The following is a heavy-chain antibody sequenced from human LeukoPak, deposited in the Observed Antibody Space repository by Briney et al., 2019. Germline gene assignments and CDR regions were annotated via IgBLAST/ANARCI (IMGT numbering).Heavy chain of an antibody. CDR2: MSASDAGT. CDR1: GFTFRSYA. J-gene: IGHJ4*02. CDR3: VKDSVAVAGTFDY. Sequence: GGSLRLSCAAAGFTFRSYAMNWVRQGPGKGLEWVSTMSASDAGTYYADSVKGRFTISRDNSKNTLYLQMSSLRAEDTAVYYCVKDSVAVAGTFDYWGQGTLVTVSS. D-gene: IGHD6-19*01. V-gene: IGHV3-23*01.